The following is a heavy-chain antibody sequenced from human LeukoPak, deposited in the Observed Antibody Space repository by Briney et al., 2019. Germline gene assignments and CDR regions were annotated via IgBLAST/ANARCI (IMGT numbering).Heavy chain of an antibody. D-gene: IGHD3-16*02. Sequence: SVKVSCKASGGTFSSYAISWVRQAPGQGLEWMGGIIPIFGTANYAQKFQGRVTITADKSTSTAYMELSSLRSEDTAVYYCARGSSMITFGGVIVAYYFDYWGQGTLVTVSS. J-gene: IGHJ4*02. V-gene: IGHV1-69*06. CDR1: GGTFSSYA. CDR2: IIPIFGTA. CDR3: ARGSSMITFGGVIVAYYFDY.